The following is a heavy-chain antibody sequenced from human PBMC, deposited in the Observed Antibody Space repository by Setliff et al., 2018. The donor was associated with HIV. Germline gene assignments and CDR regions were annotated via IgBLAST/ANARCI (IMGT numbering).Heavy chain of an antibody. CDR3: ARGDPGYYDSSGYYYFDY. V-gene: IGHV1-69-2*01. Sequence: ASVKVSCKASKYTFTDYYMHWVQQAPGKGLEWMGRVDPEDDKTIYAEKFQGRVTMTTATSSDTAYLYLSSLRSEDTAVYYCARGDPGYYDSSGYYYFDYWGQGTL. CDR2: VDPEDDKT. D-gene: IGHD3-22*01. J-gene: IGHJ4*02. CDR1: KYTFTDYY.